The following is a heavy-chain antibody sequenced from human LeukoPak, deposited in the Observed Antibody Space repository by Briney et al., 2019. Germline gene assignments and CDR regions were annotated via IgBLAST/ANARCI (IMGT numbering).Heavy chain of an antibody. CDR3: ARDRYDFWSGYYRFGADDWFDP. J-gene: IGHJ5*02. CDR1: GYTFTSYG. D-gene: IGHD3-3*01. V-gene: IGHV1-18*01. Sequence: ASVKVSCKASGYTFTSYGISWVRQAPGQGLEWMGWISAYNGDTNYAQKLQGRVTMTTDTSKSTAYMELRSLRSDDTAVYYCARDRYDFWSGYYRFGADDWFDPWGQGTLVTVSS. CDR2: ISAYNGDT.